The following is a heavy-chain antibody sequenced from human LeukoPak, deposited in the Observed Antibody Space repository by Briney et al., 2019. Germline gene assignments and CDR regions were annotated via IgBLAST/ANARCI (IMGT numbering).Heavy chain of an antibody. CDR2: IFYGGSN. V-gene: IGHV4-59*01. D-gene: IGHD6-19*01. CDR3: ARERARALAGHWFDP. J-gene: IGHJ5*02. CDR1: GDSISSYY. Sequence: SETLSLTCTVSGDSISSYYWNWIRQPPGKGLEWIGYIFYGGSNYYIPSRKSRVTIPIHTSKNQYSLDLSSVTAADTPVYYRARERARALAGHWFDPWVEGTLVSVPS.